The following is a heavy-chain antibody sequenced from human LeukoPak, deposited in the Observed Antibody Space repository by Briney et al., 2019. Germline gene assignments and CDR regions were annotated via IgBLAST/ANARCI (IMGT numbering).Heavy chain of an antibody. CDR3: ARGAFGPNPGLNGLQR. CDR1: GGSISSGSYY. J-gene: IGHJ3*01. CDR2: IYTSGST. V-gene: IGHV4-61*02. D-gene: IGHD1-1*01. Sequence: SETLSLTCTVSGGSISSGSYYWSWIRQPAGKGLEWIGRIYTSGSTNYNPSLKSRVTISVDTSKNQFSLKLSSVTAADTAVYYCARGAFGPNPGLNGLQRWGQGTMVTVSS.